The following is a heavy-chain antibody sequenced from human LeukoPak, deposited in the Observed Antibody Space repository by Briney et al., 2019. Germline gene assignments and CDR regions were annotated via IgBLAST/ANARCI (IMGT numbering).Heavy chain of an antibody. D-gene: IGHD6-19*01. J-gene: IGHJ4*02. V-gene: IGHV3-23*01. CDR2: ISGSGGST. CDR1: GFTFSSYA. CDR3: ARDSSGWYYFDY. Sequence: GGSLRLSCAASGFTFSSYAMSWVRQAPGKGLEWVSAISGSGGSTYYADSVKGRFTISRDNSKNTLYLQMNSLRAEDTAVYYCARDSSGWYYFDYWGQGTLVTVSS.